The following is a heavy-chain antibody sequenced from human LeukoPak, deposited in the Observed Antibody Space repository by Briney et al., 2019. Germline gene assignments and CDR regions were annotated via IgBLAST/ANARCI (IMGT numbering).Heavy chain of an antibody. CDR1: GGSISGYY. D-gene: IGHD3-22*01. V-gene: IGHV4-59*08. CDR3: ARSPDSSGYWDAFDI. CDR2: ISYSGSA. J-gene: IGHJ3*02. Sequence: PSETLSLTCTVSGGSISGYYWSWIRQPPGQGLEWIGYISYSGSANHNPSLKSRVTISVDTSKNQFSLKLSSVTAADTAVYYSARSPDSSGYWDAFDIWGQGTMVTVPS.